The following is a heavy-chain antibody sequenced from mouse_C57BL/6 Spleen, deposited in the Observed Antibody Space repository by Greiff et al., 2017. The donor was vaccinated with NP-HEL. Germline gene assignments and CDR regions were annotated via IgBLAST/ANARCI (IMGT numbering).Heavy chain of an antibody. J-gene: IGHJ4*01. CDR1: GYTFTSYW. V-gene: IGHV1-50*01. D-gene: IGHD1-1*01. CDR2: IDPSDSYT. Sequence: VQLQQPGAELVKPGASVKLSCKASGYTFTSYWMQWVKQRPGQGLEWIGEIDPSDSYTNYNQKFKGKATLTVDTSSSTAYMQLSSLTSEDSAVYYCARYYGSSPYAMDYWGQGTSVTVSS. CDR3: ARYYGSSPYAMDY.